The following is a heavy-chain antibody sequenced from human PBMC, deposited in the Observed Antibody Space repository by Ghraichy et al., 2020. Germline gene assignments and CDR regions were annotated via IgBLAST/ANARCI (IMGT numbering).Heavy chain of an antibody. J-gene: IGHJ4*02. V-gene: IGHV3-7*01. CDR2: IKNDGSEK. CDR1: GFTFNSYW. D-gene: IGHD5-24*01. Sequence: GSLRLSCAASGFTFNSYWMSWVRQAPGKALEWVANIKNDGSEKHYVDSVKGRFAISRDNAKNSLYLQMTSLRAEDTAVYYCTRDWRDGYNANFDHWGQGTLVTVSS. CDR3: TRDWRDGYNANFDH.